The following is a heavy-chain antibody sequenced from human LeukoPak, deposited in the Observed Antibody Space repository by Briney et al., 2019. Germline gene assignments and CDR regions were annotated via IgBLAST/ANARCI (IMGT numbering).Heavy chain of an antibody. CDR1: GFTFSSYA. Sequence: PGGSLRLSCAASGFTFSSYAMSWVRQAPGKGLEWVSAISGSGGSTYYADSVKGRFTISRDNAKNSLYLQMNSLRAEDTAVYYCARDWGIAAAGLERRPFDIWGQGTMVTVSS. CDR3: ARDWGIAAAGLERRPFDI. CDR2: ISGSGGST. V-gene: IGHV3-23*01. D-gene: IGHD6-13*01. J-gene: IGHJ3*02.